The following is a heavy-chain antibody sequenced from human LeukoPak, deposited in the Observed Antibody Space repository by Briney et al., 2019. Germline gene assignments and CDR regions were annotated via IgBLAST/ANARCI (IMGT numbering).Heavy chain of an antibody. CDR3: ARGLDYYGIDV. J-gene: IGHJ6*02. CDR2: INHSGST. CDR1: GGSFSGYY. V-gene: IGHV4-34*01. Sequence: SETLPLTCAVYGGSFSGYYWSWIRQPPGKGLEWIGEINHSGSTNYNPSLKSRVTISVDTSKNQFSLKLSSVTAADTAVYYCARGLDYYGIDVWGQGTTVTVSS.